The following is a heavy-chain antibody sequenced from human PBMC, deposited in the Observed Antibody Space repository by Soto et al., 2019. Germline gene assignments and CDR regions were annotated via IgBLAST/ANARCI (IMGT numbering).Heavy chain of an antibody. CDR3: AKDHGRTTRIAVADYYFDY. CDR1: GFTFSSYA. D-gene: IGHD6-19*01. Sequence: EVQLLESGGGLVQPGGSLRLSCAASGFTFSSYAMSWVRQAPGKGLEWVSGISGSGGSTYYADSVKGRFTISRDKSKNTLYPHMNSMRAKDTAVYFCAKDHGRTTRIAVADYYFDYWGQGTLVNVSS. CDR2: ISGSGGST. J-gene: IGHJ4*02. V-gene: IGHV3-23*01.